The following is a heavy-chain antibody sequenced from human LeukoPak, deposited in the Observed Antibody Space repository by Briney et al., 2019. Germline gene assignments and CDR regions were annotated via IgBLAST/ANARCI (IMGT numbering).Heavy chain of an antibody. CDR1: GGTFSSYA. Sequence: GASVKVSCKASGGTFSSYAISWVRQAPGQGLEWMGGIIPIFGTANYAQKFQGRVTITADKSTSTAYMELSSLRSEDTAVYYCAGDVAAAGSINWFDPWGQGTLVTVSS. CDR2: IIPIFGTA. J-gene: IGHJ5*02. CDR3: AGDVAAAGSINWFDP. D-gene: IGHD6-13*01. V-gene: IGHV1-69*06.